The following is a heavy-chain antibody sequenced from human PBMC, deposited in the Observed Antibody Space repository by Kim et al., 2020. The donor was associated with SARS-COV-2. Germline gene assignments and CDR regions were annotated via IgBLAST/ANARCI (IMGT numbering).Heavy chain of an antibody. D-gene: IGHD5-12*01. Sequence: GGSLRLSCAASGFTFSSYEMNWVRQAPGKGLEWVSYISSSGSTIYYADSVKGRFTISRDNAKNSLYLQMNSLRAEDTAVYYCARAVYSGYDSFYGMDVWGQGTTVTVSS. CDR2: ISSSGSTI. J-gene: IGHJ6*02. CDR1: GFTFSSYE. V-gene: IGHV3-48*03. CDR3: ARAVYSGYDSFYGMDV.